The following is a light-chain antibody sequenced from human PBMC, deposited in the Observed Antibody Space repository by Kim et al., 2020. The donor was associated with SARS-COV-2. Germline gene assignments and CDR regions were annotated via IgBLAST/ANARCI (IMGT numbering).Light chain of an antibody. J-gene: IGKJ4*01. Sequence: DIVMIQSPDSLAVSLGERATINCKSSQSVLYSSNNKNYLAWYQQKPGQPPKVLIYWASTRESGVPDRFSGSQSGTDFTLTISSLQAEDVAVYYCQQYYSTPVTFGGGTKLEIK. CDR1: QSVLYSSNNKNY. CDR2: WAS. V-gene: IGKV4-1*01. CDR3: QQYYSTPVT.